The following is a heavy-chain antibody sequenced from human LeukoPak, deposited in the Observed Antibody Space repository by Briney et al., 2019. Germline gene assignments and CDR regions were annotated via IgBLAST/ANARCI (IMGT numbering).Heavy chain of an antibody. J-gene: IGHJ4*02. D-gene: IGHD2-21*02. CDR3: ARVRKVTAIPAFGTFDY. Sequence: PSETLSLTCTVSGCSISSRSYYWVWIRQPPGKGLEWIGCIYYSGSTYYNPSLNSRVTISVDTSKNQFSLKLSSVTAADTAVYYCARVRKVTAIPAFGTFDYWGQGTLVTVSS. CDR1: GCSISSRSYY. CDR2: IYYSGST. V-gene: IGHV4-39*01.